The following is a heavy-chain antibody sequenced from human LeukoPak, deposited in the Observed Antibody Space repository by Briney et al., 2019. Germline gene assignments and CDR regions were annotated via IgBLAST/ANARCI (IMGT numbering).Heavy chain of an antibody. CDR1: GGTFISYA. D-gene: IGHD1-26*01. CDR2: IIPIFGTA. J-gene: IGHJ4*02. Sequence: ASVKVSCKASGGTFISYAISWVRQAPGQGREWKGGIIPIFGTANYAQKFQGRVTITTDESTSTAYMELSSLRSEDTAVYYCARVFARGGEISGSYYYYWGQGTLVTVSS. CDR3: ARVFARGGEISGSYYYY. V-gene: IGHV1-69*05.